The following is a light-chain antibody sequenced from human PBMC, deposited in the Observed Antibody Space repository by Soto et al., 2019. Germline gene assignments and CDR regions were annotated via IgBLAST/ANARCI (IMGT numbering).Light chain of an antibody. V-gene: IGKV3-11*01. CDR3: QQPSNWPLT. CDR1: QSVSSY. J-gene: IGKJ4*01. Sequence: EIVLTQSPATLSLSPGERATLSCRASQSVSSYLAWYQQKPGQAPSLLIYDASNRATGIPARFSGSGSGTDFTLTISSLVSEDFAVYYCQQPSNWPLTFGGGTKVEIK. CDR2: DAS.